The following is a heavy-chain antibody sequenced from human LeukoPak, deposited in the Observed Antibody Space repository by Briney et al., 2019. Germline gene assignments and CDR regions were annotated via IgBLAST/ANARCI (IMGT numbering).Heavy chain of an antibody. D-gene: IGHD3-22*01. V-gene: IGHV4-34*01. Sequence: SETLSLTCAVYGGSFSGYYWSWIRQPPGKGLEWIGNIFHSGSTSYNPSLKSRVTISVDRSKNEFSLILNSVTAADTAVYYCARGHYYDRSGYPLYYWGQGTLVTVSS. J-gene: IGHJ4*02. CDR1: GGSFSGYY. CDR2: IFHSGST. CDR3: ARGHYYDRSGYPLYY.